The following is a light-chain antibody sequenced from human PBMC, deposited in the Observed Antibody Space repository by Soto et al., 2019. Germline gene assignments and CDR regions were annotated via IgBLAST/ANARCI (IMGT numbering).Light chain of an antibody. CDR1: QSVSSY. CDR2: DAS. J-gene: IGKJ1*01. V-gene: IGKV3-11*01. Sequence: EIVLTQSPATLSLSPGERATLSCRASQSVSSYLAWYQQKPGQAPRLLIYDASNRATGIPARFSGSGSGTDFTLTISSLEPEDFAVYYCQQRAQWPWTFGQGTKVEMK. CDR3: QQRAQWPWT.